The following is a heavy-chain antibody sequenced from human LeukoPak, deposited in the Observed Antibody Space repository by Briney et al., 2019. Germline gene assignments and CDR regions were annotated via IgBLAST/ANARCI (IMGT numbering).Heavy chain of an antibody. Sequence: GGSLRLSCSASGFTFSSYAMHWVRQAPGKGLEYVSAICSNGGSTYYADSVKGRFTISRDNSKNTLYLQMSSLRAEDTAVYYCVKGVGSSGWYGRYWGQGTLVTVSS. CDR2: ICSNGGST. CDR1: GFTFSSYA. CDR3: VKGVGSSGWYGRY. J-gene: IGHJ4*02. V-gene: IGHV3-64D*06. D-gene: IGHD6-19*01.